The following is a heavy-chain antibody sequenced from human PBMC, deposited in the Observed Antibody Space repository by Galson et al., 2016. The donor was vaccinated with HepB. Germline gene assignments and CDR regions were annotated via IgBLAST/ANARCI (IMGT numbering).Heavy chain of an antibody. D-gene: IGHD6-19*01. V-gene: IGHV3-53*01. CDR1: GFTVSSNH. CDR2: IYSGGNT. CDR3: ARDQKKQWLLTDAFDI. J-gene: IGHJ3*02. Sequence: LRLSCAASGFTVSSNHMSWVRQAPGKGLEWVSVIYSGGNTYYADSVKGRFTISRDNSKNKLYLQMNSLRAEDTAVYYCARDQKKQWLLTDAFDIWSEGTMVTVSS.